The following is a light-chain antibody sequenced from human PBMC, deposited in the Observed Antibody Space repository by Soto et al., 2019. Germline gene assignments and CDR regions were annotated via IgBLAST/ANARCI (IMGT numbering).Light chain of an antibody. Sequence: QSALTQPPSASGSPGQSVTISCTGTSSDVGGYNYVSWYQQHPGKAPKLMIYEDSKRPSGVPDRFSGSKSGNTASLTVSGLQAEDEADYYCSSYAGSNMKVVFGGGTKLTVL. CDR1: SSDVGGYNY. CDR3: SSYAGSNMKVV. J-gene: IGLJ2*01. V-gene: IGLV2-8*01. CDR2: EDS.